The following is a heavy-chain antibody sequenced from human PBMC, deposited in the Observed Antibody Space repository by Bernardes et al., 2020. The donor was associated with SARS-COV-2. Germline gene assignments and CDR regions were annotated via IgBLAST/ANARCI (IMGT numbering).Heavy chain of an antibody. CDR2: IYYSGST. Sequence: TLSLTCTVSGGSISSYYWSWIRQPPGKGLEWIGYIYYSGSTNYNPSLKSRVTISEDTSKNQFSLKLSSVTAADTAVYYCARVRMGTPYDAFDIWGQGTMVTVSS. D-gene: IGHD1-1*01. V-gene: IGHV4-59*01. J-gene: IGHJ3*02. CDR1: GGSISSYY. CDR3: ARVRMGTPYDAFDI.